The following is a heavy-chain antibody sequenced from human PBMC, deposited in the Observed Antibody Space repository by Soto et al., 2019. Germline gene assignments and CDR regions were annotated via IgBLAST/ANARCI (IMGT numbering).Heavy chain of an antibody. CDR3: GRGIDI. CDR1: SGSINSGGYS. CDR2: IYHSGST. J-gene: IGHJ3*02. V-gene: IGHV4-30-2*01. Sequence: SETLSLTCHVSSGSINSGGYSWSWIRQPPGKGLEWIGYIYHSGSTYYNPSLKSRVTISVDRSKNQFSLKLSSVTAADTSVYYCGRGIDIWGQGSMVIVSS.